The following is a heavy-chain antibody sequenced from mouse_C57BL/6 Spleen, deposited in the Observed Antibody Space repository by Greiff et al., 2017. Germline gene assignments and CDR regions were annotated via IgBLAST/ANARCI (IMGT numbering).Heavy chain of an antibody. CDR3: ARHNWDAWYFDV. CDR1: GYTFTDYN. J-gene: IGHJ1*03. CDR2: INPNNGGT. Sequence: VQLQQSGPELVKPGASVKIPCKASGYTFTDYNMDWVKQSHGKSLEWIGDINPNNGGTIYNQKFKGKATLTVDKSSSTAYMERRSLTSEDTAVYYCARHNWDAWYFDVWGTGTTVTVSS. D-gene: IGHD4-1*01. V-gene: IGHV1-18*01.